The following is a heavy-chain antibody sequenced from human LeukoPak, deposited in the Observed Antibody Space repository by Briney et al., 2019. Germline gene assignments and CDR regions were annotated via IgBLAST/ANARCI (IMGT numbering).Heavy chain of an antibody. CDR1: GFTFSSYA. CDR2: ISYDGSNK. CDR3: ARDPVRRDTY. V-gene: IGHV3-30*04. J-gene: IGHJ4*02. Sequence: GGSLRLSCAASGFTFSSYAMHWVRQAPGKGLEWVAVISYDGSNKYYADSVKGRFTISRDSTKNTLYLQMNSLRAEDTAIYYCARDPVRRDTYWGQGTLVTVSS. D-gene: IGHD3-10*01.